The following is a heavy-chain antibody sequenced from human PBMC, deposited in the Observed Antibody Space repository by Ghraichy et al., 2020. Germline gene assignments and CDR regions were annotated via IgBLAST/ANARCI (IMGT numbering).Heavy chain of an antibody. D-gene: IGHD5-18*01. J-gene: IGHJ4*02. CDR1: GFTFSSHE. Sequence: GGSLRLSCAASGFTFSSHEMHWVRQAPGKGLEWISYISSAAGTTFYADSVKGRFTISRDNSRNSLFLQMSSLRAEDTAVYYCARGGRGYSYGHIDYWGQGALVTVSS. CDR3: ARGGRGYSYGHIDY. CDR2: ISSAAGTT. V-gene: IGHV3-48*03.